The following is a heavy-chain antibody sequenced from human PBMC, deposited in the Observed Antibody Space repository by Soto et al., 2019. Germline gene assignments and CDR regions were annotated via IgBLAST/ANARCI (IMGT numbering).Heavy chain of an antibody. CDR1: GGSISSGGYY. CDR2: IYYSGST. D-gene: IGHD2-2*01. J-gene: IGHJ6*02. V-gene: IGHV4-31*03. CDR3: ASVRDIVLVPAAMDYYGMDV. Sequence: QVQLQESGPGLVKPSQTLSLTCTVSGGSISSGGYYWSWIRQHPGKGLEWIGYIYYSGSTYYNPYLKSRVTISVDTSKNQFSLKLSSVTAADTAVYYCASVRDIVLVPAAMDYYGMDVWGQGTTVTVSS.